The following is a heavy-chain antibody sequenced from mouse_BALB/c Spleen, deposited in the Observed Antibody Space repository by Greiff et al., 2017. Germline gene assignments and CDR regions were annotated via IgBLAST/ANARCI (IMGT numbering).Heavy chain of an antibody. Sequence: VQLQQPGAELVKPGASVKLSCKASGYTFTSYWMHWVKQRPGQGLEWIGEINPSNGRTNYNEKFKSKATLTVDKSSSTAYMQLSSLTSEDSAVYYCARYQVYYYGSSYWYFDVWGAGTTVTVSS. CDR1: GYTFTSYW. J-gene: IGHJ1*01. CDR2: INPSNGRT. D-gene: IGHD1-1*01. CDR3: ARYQVYYYGSSYWYFDV. V-gene: IGHV1S81*02.